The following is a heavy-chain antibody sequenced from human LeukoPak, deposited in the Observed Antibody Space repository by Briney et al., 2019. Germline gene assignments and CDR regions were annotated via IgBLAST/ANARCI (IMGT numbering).Heavy chain of an antibody. V-gene: IGHV4-34*01. CDR1: GGSFSGYY. CDR2: INHSGST. D-gene: IGHD6-6*01. Sequence: SETLSLTCAVYGGSFSGYYWSWIRQPPGKGLEWIGEINHSGSTNYNPSLKSRVTISVDTSKNQFSLRLTSVTAADTAVYYCARKTVAGSSSVGGMDVWGQGTTVTVSS. J-gene: IGHJ6*02. CDR3: ARKTVAGSSSVGGMDV.